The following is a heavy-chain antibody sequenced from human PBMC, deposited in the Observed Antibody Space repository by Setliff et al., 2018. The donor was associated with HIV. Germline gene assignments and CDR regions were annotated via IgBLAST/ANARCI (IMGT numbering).Heavy chain of an antibody. CDR3: ARGNPDYDILTGFWSHSFDY. CDR2: IYYSGST. J-gene: IGHJ4*02. D-gene: IGHD3-9*01. CDR1: GDSISSYY. V-gene: IGHV4-59*01. Sequence: TSETPSLTCTVSGDSISSYYWTWIRQPPGKGLDWLGNIYYSGSTNFNPSLKGRVTISLDSSKNQFSLKLNSVTAADTAIYYCARGNPDYDILTGFWSHSFDYWGRGTLVTVSS.